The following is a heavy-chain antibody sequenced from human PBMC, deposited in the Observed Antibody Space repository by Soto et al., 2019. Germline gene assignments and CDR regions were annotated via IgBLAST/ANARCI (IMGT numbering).Heavy chain of an antibody. CDR3: ARGRGYSGYDQGYYFDY. J-gene: IGHJ4*02. CDR1: GGSFSGYY. Sequence: PXGTLSLSVAVYGGSFSGYYWSWIRQPPGKGLEWIGEINHSGSTNYNPSLKSRVTTSVDTSKNQFSLKLSSVTAADTAVYYCARGRGYSGYDQGYYFDYWGQGTLVTVSS. D-gene: IGHD5-12*01. V-gene: IGHV4-34*01. CDR2: INHSGST.